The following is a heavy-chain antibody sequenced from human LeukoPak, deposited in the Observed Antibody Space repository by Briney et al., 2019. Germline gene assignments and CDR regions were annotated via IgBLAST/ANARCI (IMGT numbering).Heavy chain of an antibody. D-gene: IGHD6-13*01. CDR3: ARVPSPKAPLIAAAGDDYYFDY. CDR1: GGTFSSYA. Sequence: SVKVSCKASGGTFSSYAISWVRQAPGQGLEWMGGIIPIFGTANYAQKFQGRVTITADESTSTAYMELSSLRSEDTAVYYCARVPSPKAPLIAAAGDDYYFDYWGQGTLVTVSS. CDR2: IIPIFGTA. J-gene: IGHJ4*02. V-gene: IGHV1-69*13.